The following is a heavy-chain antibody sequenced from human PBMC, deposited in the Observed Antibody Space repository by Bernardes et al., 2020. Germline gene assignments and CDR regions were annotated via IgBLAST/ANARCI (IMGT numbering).Heavy chain of an antibody. CDR1: GFTFSDYY. D-gene: IGHD2-15*01. CDR2: ISSSGSTI. J-gene: IGHJ3*02. V-gene: IGHV3-11*01. CDR3: AGGRGVGYCSGGSCYEVAFDI. Sequence: GGPLRLSCAASGFTFSDYYMSWIRQAPGKGLEWVSYISSSGSTIYYADSVKGRFTISRDNAKNSLYLQMNSLRAEDTAVYYCAGGRGVGYCSGGSCYEVAFDIWGQGTMVTVSS.